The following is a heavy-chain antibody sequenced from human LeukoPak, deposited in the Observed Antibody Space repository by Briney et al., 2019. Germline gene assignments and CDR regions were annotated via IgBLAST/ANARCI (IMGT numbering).Heavy chain of an antibody. J-gene: IGHJ6*03. Sequence: ASVKVSCKASGYTFTSYGISWVRQAPGQGLEWMGWISAYNGNTNYAQKLQGRVTMTTDTSTSTAYMELRSLRSDDTAVYYCARVAIVVVPADLYYYYYYMDVWGKGTTVTISS. CDR2: ISAYNGNT. D-gene: IGHD2-2*01. V-gene: IGHV1-18*01. CDR3: ARVAIVVVPADLYYYYYYMDV. CDR1: GYTFTSYG.